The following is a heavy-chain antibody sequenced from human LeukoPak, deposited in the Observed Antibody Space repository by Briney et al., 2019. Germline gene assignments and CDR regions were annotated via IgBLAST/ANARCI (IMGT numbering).Heavy chain of an antibody. Sequence: GGSLRLSCAASGFTFSSYGMHWVRQAPGKGLEWVAFIRYDGSNKYYADSVKGRFTISRDNSKNTLYLQMNSLRAEDTAVYYCAKDAEEIYFTCSFNAFDIWGQGTMVTVSS. CDR3: AKDAEEIYFTCSFNAFDI. CDR2: IRYDGSNK. V-gene: IGHV3-30*02. D-gene: IGHD3-3*01. CDR1: GFTFSSYG. J-gene: IGHJ3*02.